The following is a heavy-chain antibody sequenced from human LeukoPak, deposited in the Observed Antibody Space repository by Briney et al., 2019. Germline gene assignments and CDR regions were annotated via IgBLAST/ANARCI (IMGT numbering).Heavy chain of an antibody. J-gene: IGHJ5*02. CDR2: ISGGGGGT. CDR3: AKYYIGYCSGGSCSGGFDP. V-gene: IGHV3-23*01. CDR1: GFTFSSYA. Sequence: PGGSLRLSCAPSGFTFSSYAMSWVRQAPGKGLDWVSTISGGGGGTYYADSVKGRFTISRDNSRNTLYLQMNSLRAEDTAVYYCAKYYIGYCSGGSCSGGFDPWGQGTLVTVSS. D-gene: IGHD2-15*01.